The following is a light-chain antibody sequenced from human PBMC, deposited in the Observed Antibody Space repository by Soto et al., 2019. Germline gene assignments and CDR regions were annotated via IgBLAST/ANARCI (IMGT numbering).Light chain of an antibody. CDR2: GAS. CDR3: QQYGSSPLT. CDR1: QSVNNNS. V-gene: IGKV3-20*01. Sequence: EIVLTQSPGTLSLSPGERATLSCRASQSVNNNSLAWYQQKSDQAPRLLIFGASNRATGIPDRFSGSGSGTDFTLTISRLEPEDFAVYYCQQYGSSPLTFGGGTKVDI. J-gene: IGKJ4*01.